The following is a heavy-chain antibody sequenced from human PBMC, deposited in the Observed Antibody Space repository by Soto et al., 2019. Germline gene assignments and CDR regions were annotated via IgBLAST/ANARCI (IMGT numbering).Heavy chain of an antibody. D-gene: IGHD6-6*01. CDR3: ARVRVLGIAARLARYYYYGMDV. Sequence: PGGSLRLSCAASGFTFSSYWMSWVRQAPGKGLEWVANIKQDGSEKYYVDSVKGRYTISRDNAKNSLYLQMNSLRAEDTAVYYCARVRVLGIAARLARYYYYGMDVWGQGTTVTVSS. CDR1: GFTFSSYW. J-gene: IGHJ6*02. CDR2: IKQDGSEK. V-gene: IGHV3-7*01.